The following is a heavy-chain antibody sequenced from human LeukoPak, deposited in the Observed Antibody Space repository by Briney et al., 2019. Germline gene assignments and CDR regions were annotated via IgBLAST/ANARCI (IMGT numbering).Heavy chain of an antibody. V-gene: IGHV1-69*01. J-gene: IGHJ5*02. CDR2: IIPIFGTA. CDR3: ARGESPCGSCCPS. Sequence: SVRVSCKASGGTFISYAISWVRQAPGQGLEWMGGIIPIFGTANYAQKFQGRVTITADESTSTAYMELSSLRSEDTAVYYCARGESPCGSCCPSWGQGTLVTVSS. CDR1: GGTFISYA. D-gene: IGHD2-15*01.